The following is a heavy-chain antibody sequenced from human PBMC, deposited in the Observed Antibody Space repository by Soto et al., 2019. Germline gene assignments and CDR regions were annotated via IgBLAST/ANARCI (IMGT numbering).Heavy chain of an antibody. Sequence: GGSLRLSCAAYGFTFSSYAMSWVGQAPGKGLEWVGRIKSDPDGGTTDYAAPVKGRFTISRDDSNRTVYLQMNSLKTEDTAVYYCATWGYYFDYWGQGTLVTVSS. CDR2: IKSDPDGGTT. CDR1: GFTFSSYA. CDR3: ATWGYYFDY. D-gene: IGHD7-27*01. V-gene: IGHV3-15*01. J-gene: IGHJ4*02.